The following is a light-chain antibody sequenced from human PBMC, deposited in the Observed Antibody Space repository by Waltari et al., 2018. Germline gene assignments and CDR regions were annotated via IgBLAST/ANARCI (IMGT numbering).Light chain of an antibody. CDR1: SSDIGAYNL. CDR3: CSYAGRRILGVV. V-gene: IGLV2-23*02. J-gene: IGLJ2*01. CDR2: EVT. Sequence: QSALTQPASVSGSPGQSITISCTGTSSDIGAYNLVSWYQQRPGKAPKLMIYEVTKWPSGVSSRFSGSKAGNTASLTISGLQAEDEADYYYCSYAGRRILGVVFGGGTKLTVL.